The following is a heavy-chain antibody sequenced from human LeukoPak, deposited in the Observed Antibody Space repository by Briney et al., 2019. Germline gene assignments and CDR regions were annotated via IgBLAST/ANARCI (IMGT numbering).Heavy chain of an antibody. CDR3: ARDFLHLGG. V-gene: IGHV3-30*04. CDR1: GFTFANYV. CDR2: TSPDEGLK. Sequence: GGSLRLSCAASGFTFANYVTHWVRQAPGKGLEWVAVTSPDEGLKFYGDSVKGRFTISRDNAKNTLYLQMSSLRAEDTAVYYCARDFLHLGGWGQGTMVTVSS. D-gene: IGHD3-16*01. J-gene: IGHJ3*01.